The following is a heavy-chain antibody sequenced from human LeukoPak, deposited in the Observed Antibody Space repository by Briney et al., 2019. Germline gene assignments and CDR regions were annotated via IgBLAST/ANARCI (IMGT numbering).Heavy chain of an antibody. CDR2: MSGSGGKT. J-gene: IGHJ4*02. D-gene: IGHD1-26*01. Sequence: GGPLRLSFPAPGFTFPNYPMPGVRQPPGRGREGVSLMSGSGGKTCYADSVKVRFTISRDSSQNTLYLQMNNLRADDTAVYYCAKGKRVGAPYYFDSWGQGTLVTVSS. CDR3: AKGKRVGAPYYFDS. CDR1: GFTFPNYP. V-gene: IGHV3-23*01.